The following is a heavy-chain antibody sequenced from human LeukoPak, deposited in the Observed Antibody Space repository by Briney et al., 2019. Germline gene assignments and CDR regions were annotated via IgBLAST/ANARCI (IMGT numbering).Heavy chain of an antibody. J-gene: IGHJ4*02. CDR3: ARVGYSNSYDY. CDR1: GYTFTNFD. V-gene: IGHV1-8*03. CDR2: MNPNTGNA. D-gene: IGHD4-11*01. Sequence: ASVKVSCKASGYTFTNFDINWVRQASGQGLEWMGWMNPNTGNAGYAQKFQDRVTITWDASISTAFMDLSSLRSEDTAVYFCARVGYSNSYDYWGQGTLVTVSS.